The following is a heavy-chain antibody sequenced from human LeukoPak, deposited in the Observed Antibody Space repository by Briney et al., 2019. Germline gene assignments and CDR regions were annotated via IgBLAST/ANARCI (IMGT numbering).Heavy chain of an antibody. CDR2: ISASGGST. CDR3: AKASAGSGRALYYYGMDV. J-gene: IGHJ6*04. V-gene: IGHV3-23*01. Sequence: PGGSLRLSCAASGFPFSSYAITWVRQAPGKGLEWVSAISASGGSTYYADSVRGRFTISRDNSKNTLYLQMNSLRAEDTAVYYCAKASAGSGRALYYYGMDVWGKGTTVTVSS. D-gene: IGHD3-10*01. CDR1: GFPFSSYA.